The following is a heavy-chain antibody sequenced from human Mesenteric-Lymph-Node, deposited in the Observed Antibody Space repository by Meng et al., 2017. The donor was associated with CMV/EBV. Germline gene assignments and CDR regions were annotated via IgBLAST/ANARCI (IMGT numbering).Heavy chain of an antibody. D-gene: IGHD6-13*01. Sequence: GESLKISCEGSGFTFSISWMSWVRQAPGKGLEWVANIKQDGGEKYYVDSVKGRFTVSRDNAKNSLFLQMNSLRAEDTALYYCARGRGNSSSWYFDSWGQGTLVTVSS. CDR3: ARGRGNSSSWYFDS. V-gene: IGHV3-7*01. CDR1: GFTFSISW. CDR2: IKQDGGEK. J-gene: IGHJ4*02.